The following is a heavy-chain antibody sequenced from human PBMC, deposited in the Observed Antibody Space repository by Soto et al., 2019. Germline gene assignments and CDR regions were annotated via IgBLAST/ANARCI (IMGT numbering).Heavy chain of an antibody. Sequence: QVQLVESGGGLAKPGGSLRLSCAASGFTFSDNYMSWIRQAPGKXXXWXSYISSSGSTIYYADSVKYRFTISRDXAXXXXXXXXXXXRAEDTAVYYCARGEYSSAGWYFDLWGRGTLVTVSS. CDR1: GFTFSDNY. V-gene: IGHV3-11*01. J-gene: IGHJ2*01. CDR3: ARGEYSSAGWYFDL. D-gene: IGHD6-19*01. CDR2: ISSSGSTI.